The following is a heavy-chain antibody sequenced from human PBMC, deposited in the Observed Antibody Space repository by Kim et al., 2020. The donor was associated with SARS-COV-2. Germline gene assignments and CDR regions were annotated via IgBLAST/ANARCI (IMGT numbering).Heavy chain of an antibody. CDR3: ARDTGYCSSTSCYSYYYGMDV. J-gene: IGHJ6*02. D-gene: IGHD2-2*01. V-gene: IGHV1-69*13. CDR1: GGTFSNYA. Sequence: SVKVSCKASGGTFSNYAISWVRQAPGQGLEWMGGIIPIFGTTNYAQKFQGRVTITADESTSTAYMELSSLRSEETAVYYCARDTGYCSSTSCYSYYYGMDVWGQGTTVTVS. CDR2: IIPIFGTT.